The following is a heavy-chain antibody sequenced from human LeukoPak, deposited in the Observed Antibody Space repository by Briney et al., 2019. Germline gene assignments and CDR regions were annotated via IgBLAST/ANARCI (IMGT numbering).Heavy chain of an antibody. V-gene: IGHV4-59*01. D-gene: IGHD1-26*01. Sequence: PSETLSLTCTVSGXSISSYYWSWIRQPPGKGLEWIGYIYYSGSTNYNPSLKSRVTISVDTSKNQFSLKLSSVTAADTAVYYCARDRTGSYYPELRFDPWGQGTLVTVSS. CDR1: GXSISSYY. CDR2: IYYSGST. CDR3: ARDRTGSYYPELRFDP. J-gene: IGHJ5*02.